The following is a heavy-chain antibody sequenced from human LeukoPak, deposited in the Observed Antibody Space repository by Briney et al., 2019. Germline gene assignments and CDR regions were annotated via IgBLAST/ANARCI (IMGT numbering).Heavy chain of an antibody. CDR3: ARVLDGSGYYLTYYYYGMDV. CDR2: ISSSSTLL. Sequence: SGGSLRLSCAASGFTFSNYNMNWVRQAPGKGLEWVSYISSSSTLLYYADSVKGRFTISRDNSKNTLYLQMNSLRAEDAAVYYCARVLDGSGYYLTYYYYGMDVWGQGTTVSVSS. V-gene: IGHV3-48*01. D-gene: IGHD3-22*01. J-gene: IGHJ6*02. CDR1: GFTFSNYN.